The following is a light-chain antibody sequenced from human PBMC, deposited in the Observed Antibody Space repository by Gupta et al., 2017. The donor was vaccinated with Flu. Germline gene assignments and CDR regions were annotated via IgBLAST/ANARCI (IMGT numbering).Light chain of an antibody. CDR1: QDINIW. Sequence: PSSLSPNIRDSVPIACRESQDINIWFEWYQRKPEKAPKSLIDATNSLKIGLPSSFGGDRSGTDFTLTISSLQPEDFATYYCQQDETYLLTFGGGTMVEIK. CDR3: QQDETYLLT. CDR2: ATN. J-gene: IGKJ4*01. V-gene: IGKV1D-16*01.